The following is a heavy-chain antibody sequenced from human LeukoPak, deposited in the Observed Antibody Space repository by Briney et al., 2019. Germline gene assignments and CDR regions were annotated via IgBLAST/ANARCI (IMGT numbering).Heavy chain of an antibody. D-gene: IGHD5-18*01. CDR1: GFTFSSYA. J-gene: IGHJ4*02. V-gene: IGHV3-23*01. Sequence: PGGSLRLSCAASGFTFSSYAMSWVRQAPGKGLEWVSALSGSGDDTYYADSVKGQFTISRDNSKNTLYLQMNSLRAEDTAVYYCARRLAYNSGYFDYWGQGTLVTVSS. CDR2: LSGSGDDT. CDR3: ARRLAYNSGYFDY.